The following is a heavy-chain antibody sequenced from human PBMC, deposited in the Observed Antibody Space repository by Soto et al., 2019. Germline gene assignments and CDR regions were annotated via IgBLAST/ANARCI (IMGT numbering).Heavy chain of an antibody. CDR1: GFAFDAYN. CDR3: ARDLYQRGWTGTVDI. J-gene: IGHJ3*02. CDR2: VWYDGSNE. Sequence: QVQLVESGGGVVQSGGYLKLSCAASGFAFDAYNIHCVRQAPGKGLEWVAFVWYDGSNEYYSDALKGRFTVSRDNSKNSLYLELNSLRAEDTAVYYCARDLYQRGWTGTVDIWGQGTRVTVSS. V-gene: IGHV3-33*01. D-gene: IGHD6-19*01.